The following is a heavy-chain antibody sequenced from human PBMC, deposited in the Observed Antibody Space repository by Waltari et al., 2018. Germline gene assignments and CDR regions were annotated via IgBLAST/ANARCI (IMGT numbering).Heavy chain of an antibody. CDR3: ARDPLSRVAVAGNLLKY. J-gene: IGHJ4*02. CDR1: GFTFIFPE. D-gene: IGHD6-19*01. V-gene: IGHV3-48*03. Sequence: EVQLVESGGDLVQPGGSLRPSCTASGFTFIFPEMNWVRQAPGRGLEWVAYISGSGTTKYADSVKGRFTISRVNARDSLYLQMNSLRVEDTAIYYCARDPLSRVAVAGNLLKYWGQGTLVTVSS. CDR2: ISGSGTT.